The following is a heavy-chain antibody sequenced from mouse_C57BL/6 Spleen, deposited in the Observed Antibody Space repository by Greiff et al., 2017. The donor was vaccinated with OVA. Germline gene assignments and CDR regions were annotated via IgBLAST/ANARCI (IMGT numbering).Heavy chain of an antibody. CDR2: IYPGDGDT. CDR1: GYAFSSYW. Sequence: QVQLKESGAELVKPGASVKISCKASGYAFSSYWMNWVKQRPGKGLEWIGQIYPGDGDTNYNGKFKGKATLTADKSSSTAYMQLSSLTSEDSAVYFCARGGYSSGPDYWGQGTTLTVSS. J-gene: IGHJ2*01. V-gene: IGHV1-80*01. D-gene: IGHD3-2*02. CDR3: ARGGYSSGPDY.